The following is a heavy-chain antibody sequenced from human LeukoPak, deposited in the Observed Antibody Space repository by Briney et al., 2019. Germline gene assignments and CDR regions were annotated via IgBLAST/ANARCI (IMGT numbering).Heavy chain of an antibody. CDR1: GFTFSNYW. V-gene: IGHV3-7*01. J-gene: IGHJ3*02. Sequence: PGGSLRLSCAGSGFTFSNYWMTWVRQAPGKGLEWVAGIKQDGSEKYYVDSVKGRFTISRDNTRNSLYLQMNSLRAEDTAVYYCASPEWLPDSIDIWGQGTMVTVSS. CDR3: ASPEWLPDSIDI. CDR2: IKQDGSEK. D-gene: IGHD3-3*01.